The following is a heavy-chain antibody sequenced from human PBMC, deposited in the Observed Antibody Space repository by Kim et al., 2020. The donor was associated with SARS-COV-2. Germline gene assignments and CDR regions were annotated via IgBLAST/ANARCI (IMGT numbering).Heavy chain of an antibody. CDR3: ARHAGNAWSEGWFDS. CDR2: IFYSGST. J-gene: IGHJ5*01. CDR1: GGSLVDKY. Sequence: SETLSLTCAVSGGSLVDKYWSWIRQPPGKGLEWIGYIFYSGSTNYNPSLKTRAAISVDTSNNVFSLQLTSVTAADTAVYFCARHAGNAWSEGWFDSWGQGALVTVSS. V-gene: IGHV4-59*08. D-gene: IGHD6-19*01.